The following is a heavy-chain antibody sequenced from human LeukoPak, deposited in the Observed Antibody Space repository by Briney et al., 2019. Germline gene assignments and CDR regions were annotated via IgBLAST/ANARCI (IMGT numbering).Heavy chain of an antibody. Sequence: SETLSLTCSVSGASISSYYWSWIRQPDGKGLEWIGRIYTSGSTNYNPSLKSRVTMSVDTSKNQFSLKLSSVTVADTAVYYCARDVVRGPGGMDVWGQGTTVTVSS. J-gene: IGHJ6*02. D-gene: IGHD3-10*01. CDR2: IYTSGST. CDR1: GASISSYY. CDR3: ARDVVRGPGGMDV. V-gene: IGHV4-4*07.